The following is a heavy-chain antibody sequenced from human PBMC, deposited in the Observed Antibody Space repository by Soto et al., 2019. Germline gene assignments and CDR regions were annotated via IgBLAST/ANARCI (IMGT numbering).Heavy chain of an antibody. CDR2: IWYDGSNK. CDR3: ARGGGDVPDYYYYYMDV. J-gene: IGHJ6*03. CDR1: GFTFSSYG. V-gene: IGHV3-33*01. D-gene: IGHD3-10*01. Sequence: GGSLRLSCAASGFTFSSYGMHWVRQAPGKGLEWVAVIWYDGSNKYYADSMKGRFTISRDNSKNTLYLQMNSLRAEDTAVYYCARGGGDVPDYYYYYMDVWGKGTTVTVSS.